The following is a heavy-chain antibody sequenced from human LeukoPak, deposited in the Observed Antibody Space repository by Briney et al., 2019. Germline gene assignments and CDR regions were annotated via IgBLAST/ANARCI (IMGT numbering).Heavy chain of an antibody. V-gene: IGHV4-31*01. J-gene: IGHJ5*02. D-gene: IGHD3-10*01. CDR1: GGSITSSGYY. CDR3: ARAQGSGMRWFDP. Sequence: KTSETLSLTCTVSGGSITSSGYYWHWIRQLPGKGLEWIGYIYYSGSTYYNPSLKSQVTISVDTSKNQFSLKLSSVTAADTAVYYCARAQGSGMRWFDPWGQGTLVTVSS. CDR2: IYYSGST.